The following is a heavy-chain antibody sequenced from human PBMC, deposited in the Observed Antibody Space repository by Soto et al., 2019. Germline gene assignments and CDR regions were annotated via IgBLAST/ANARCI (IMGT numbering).Heavy chain of an antibody. CDR3: ARDKRVENWFDP. CDR2: ISAYNGNT. V-gene: IGHV1-18*01. Sequence: ASVKVSCKASGYTFTSYGISWVRQASGQGLEWMGWISAYNGNTNYAQKLQGRVTMTTDTSTSTAYMELRSLRSDDTAVCYCARDKRVENWFDPWGQGTLVTVSS. J-gene: IGHJ5*02. CDR1: GYTFTSYG.